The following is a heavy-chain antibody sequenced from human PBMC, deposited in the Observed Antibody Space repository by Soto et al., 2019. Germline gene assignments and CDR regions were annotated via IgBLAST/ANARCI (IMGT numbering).Heavy chain of an antibody. CDR2: IIPILATP. J-gene: IGHJ6*02. D-gene: IGHD2-2*01. CDR1: GGTFSSYA. Sequence: QVQLVQSGAEVKKPVSSVKVSCKASGGTFSSYAVSWVRQAPGQGLEWMGVIIPILATPKYAQKFQGRVTITADETTTTAYMELSSLRPDDTAVEYCARESSSPNYYFCGMDVWGHGTTVNVSS. V-gene: IGHV1-69*01. CDR3: ARESSSPNYYFCGMDV.